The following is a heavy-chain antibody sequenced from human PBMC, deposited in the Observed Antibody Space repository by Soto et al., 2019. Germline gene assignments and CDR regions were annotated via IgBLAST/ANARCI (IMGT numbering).Heavy chain of an antibody. J-gene: IGHJ5*02. CDR2: IYYSGST. Sequence: QVQLQESGPGLVKPSETLSLTCTVSGGSISSYYWRWIRQPPGKGLEWIGYIYYSGSTNYNPSLKSLVTIAVDTSKNQFSLKLSSVTAADTAVYYCARDQDGDYVSSWFDPWGQGTLVTVSS. V-gene: IGHV4-59*12. CDR3: ARDQDGDYVSSWFDP. CDR1: GGSISSYY. D-gene: IGHD4-17*01.